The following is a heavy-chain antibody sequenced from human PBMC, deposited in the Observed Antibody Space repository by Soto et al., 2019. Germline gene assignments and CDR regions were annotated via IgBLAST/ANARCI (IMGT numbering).Heavy chain of an antibody. Sequence: PGGSLRLSCAASGITFSTYAMSWVRQAPGKGLEWVSAISGSGGSTYYADSVKGRFTISRDKSKNTLYLQMNSLRAEDTALYYCAKSFSSNWYDYFDYWGQGSLVTVS. D-gene: IGHD6-13*01. J-gene: IGHJ4*02. V-gene: IGHV3-23*01. CDR3: AKSFSSNWYDYFDY. CDR1: GITFSTYA. CDR2: ISGSGGST.